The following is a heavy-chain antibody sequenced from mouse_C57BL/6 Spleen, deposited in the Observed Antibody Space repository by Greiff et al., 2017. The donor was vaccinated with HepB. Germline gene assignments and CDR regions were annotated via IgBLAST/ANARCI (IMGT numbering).Heavy chain of an antibody. CDR2: ISNGGGST. CDR3: ARQEFAYYYGSRGAMDY. Sequence: DVKLVESGGGLVQPGGSLKLSCAASGFTFSDYYMYWVRQTPEKRLEWVAYISNGGGSTYYPDTVKGRFTISRDNAKNTLYLQMSRLKSEDTAMYYCARQEFAYYYGSRGAMDYWGQGTSVTVSS. CDR1: GFTFSDYY. D-gene: IGHD1-1*01. V-gene: IGHV5-12*01. J-gene: IGHJ4*01.